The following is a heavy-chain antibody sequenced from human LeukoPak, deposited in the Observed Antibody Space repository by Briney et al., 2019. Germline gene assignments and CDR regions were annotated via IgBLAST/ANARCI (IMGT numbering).Heavy chain of an antibody. Sequence: GGSLRLSCAASGFTFSDYYMSWIRQAPGKGLEWVSYISSSGSTIYYADSVKGRFTISRDNAKNSLYLQMNSLRAEDTAVYYCASPRDSGSDAFDIWGQGTMVTVSS. CDR3: ASPRDSGSDAFDI. CDR2: ISSSGSTI. J-gene: IGHJ3*02. CDR1: GFTFSDYY. V-gene: IGHV3-11*01. D-gene: IGHD1-26*01.